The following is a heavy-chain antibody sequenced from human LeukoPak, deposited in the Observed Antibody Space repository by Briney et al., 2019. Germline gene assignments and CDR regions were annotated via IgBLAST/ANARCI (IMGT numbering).Heavy chain of an antibody. CDR1: EFIFSSYG. V-gene: IGHV3-33*06. D-gene: IGHD3-22*01. CDR2: IWDDGSEK. CDR3: AKDRYYDSSGLFDY. J-gene: IGHJ4*02. Sequence: PGGSLRLSCEASEFIFSSYGMHWVRQAPGKGLEWVAAIWDDGSEKYYGDSVRGRFTISRDNSKNTLYLQMNSLRAEDTAVYYCAKDRYYDSSGLFDYWGQGTLVTVSS.